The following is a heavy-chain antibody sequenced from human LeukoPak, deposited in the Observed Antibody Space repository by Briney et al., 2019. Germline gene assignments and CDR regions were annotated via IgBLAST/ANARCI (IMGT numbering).Heavy chain of an antibody. Sequence: PGRSLRLSCSASGFAFSIYAMYWVRQAPGKGLEYVSAISKDGGTQYPADSVKGRITISRDNSKNTLYLQMSSLRPEDTAVYYCVKDQVFRGSGSDGDYWGQGTLVTVSS. CDR1: GFAFSIYA. CDR2: ISKDGGTQ. V-gene: IGHV3-64D*09. CDR3: VKDQVFRGSGSDGDY. D-gene: IGHD3-10*01. J-gene: IGHJ4*02.